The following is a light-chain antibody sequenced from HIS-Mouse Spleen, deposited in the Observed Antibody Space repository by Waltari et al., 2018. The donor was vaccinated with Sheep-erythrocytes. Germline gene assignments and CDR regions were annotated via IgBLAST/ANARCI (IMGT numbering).Light chain of an antibody. CDR2: LGS. Sequence: DIVLTQSPLSLLVTPGETAPISCRSTQRPLHSNGYNDLDWYLQKPGQSPQLLIYLGSNRASGVPDRFSGSGSGTDFTLKISRVEAEDVGVYYCMQALQTPRTFGQGTKVEIK. CDR3: MQALQTPRT. CDR1: QRPLHSNGYND. J-gene: IGKJ1*01. V-gene: IGKV2-28*01.